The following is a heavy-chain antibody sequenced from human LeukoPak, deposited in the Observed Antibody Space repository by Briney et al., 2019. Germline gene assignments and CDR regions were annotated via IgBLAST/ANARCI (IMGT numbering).Heavy chain of an antibody. V-gene: IGHV4-31*03. J-gene: IGHJ4*02. CDR2: IYYSGST. CDR3: ARDNYYYGSGTRTFDY. D-gene: IGHD3-10*01. Sequence: SSQTLSLTCTVSGGSISGGGYYWTWIRQYPGKGLEWIGSIYYSGSTDYNPSLKSRVTISVDTSKNHLSLKLSSVTAADTAVYYCARDNYYYGSGTRTFDYWGQGTLVTVSS. CDR1: GGSISGGGYY.